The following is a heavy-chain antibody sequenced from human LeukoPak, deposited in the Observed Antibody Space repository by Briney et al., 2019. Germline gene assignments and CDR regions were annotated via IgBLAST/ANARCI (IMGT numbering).Heavy chain of an antibody. CDR3: AKDNRRHYTSGPNPDSLH. V-gene: IGHV3-74*01. D-gene: IGHD6-19*01. CDR2: IGTDGSTT. CDR1: GFTFSSYS. J-gene: IGHJ4*02. Sequence: GGSLRLSCAASGFTFSSYSMHWVRQAPGEGLVWVSRIGTDGSTTGYADSVKGRFTISRDNVKNTVYLQMNSLRVEDTAVYYCAKDNRRHYTSGPNPDSLHWGQGALVTVSS.